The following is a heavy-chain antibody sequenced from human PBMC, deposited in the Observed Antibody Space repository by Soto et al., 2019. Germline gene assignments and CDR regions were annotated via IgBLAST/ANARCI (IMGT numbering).Heavy chain of an antibody. CDR2: IYYSGST. CDR1: GGSISSSSYY. CDR3: ARHLKTTVSFDY. J-gene: IGHJ4*02. V-gene: IGHV4-39*01. D-gene: IGHD4-17*01. Sequence: SETLSLTCTVSGGSISSSSYYWGWIRQPPGKGLEWIGSIYYSGSTYYNPSLKSRVTISVDTSKNHFSLKLSSVTAADTAVYYCARHLKTTVSFDYWGQGTLVTVSA.